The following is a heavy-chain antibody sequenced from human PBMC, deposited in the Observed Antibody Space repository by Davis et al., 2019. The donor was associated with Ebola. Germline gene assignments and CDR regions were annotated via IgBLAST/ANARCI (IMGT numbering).Heavy chain of an antibody. CDR1: GFTFSSYA. V-gene: IGHV3-21*01. CDR3: ARDGYSSGWYPFDY. D-gene: IGHD6-19*01. J-gene: IGHJ4*02. Sequence: GESLKISCAASGFTFSSYAMSWVRQAPGKGLEWVSSISSSSSYIYYADSVKGRFTISRDNAKNSLYLQMNSLRAEDTAVYYCARDGYSSGWYPFDYWGQGTLVTVSS. CDR2: ISSSSSYI.